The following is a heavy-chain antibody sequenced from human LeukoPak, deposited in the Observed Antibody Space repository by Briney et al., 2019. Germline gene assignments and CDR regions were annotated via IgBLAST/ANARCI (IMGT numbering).Heavy chain of an antibody. CDR3: AKDLGDSSGYYFAEYFQH. D-gene: IGHD3-22*01. V-gene: IGHV3-48*04. CDR1: GFTFSSYS. CDR2: ISSSSSTI. J-gene: IGHJ1*01. Sequence: GGSLRLSCAASGFTFSSYSMNWVRQAPGKGLEWVSYISSSSSTIYYADSVKGRFTISRDNAKNTLYLQMNSLRAEDTAVYYCAKDLGDSSGYYFAEYFQHWGQGTLVTVSS.